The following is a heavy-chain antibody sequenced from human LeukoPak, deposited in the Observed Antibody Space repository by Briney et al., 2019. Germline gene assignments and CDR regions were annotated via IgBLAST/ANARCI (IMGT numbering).Heavy chain of an antibody. J-gene: IGHJ6*03. Sequence: PSETLSLTCTVSGGSISSGSYYWSWIRQPAGQGLEWIGRIYTSGSTNYNPSLKSRVTTSVDTSKNQFSLKLSSVTAADTAVYYCARVRHDSSGYYYYYYMDVWGKGTTVTVSS. V-gene: IGHV4-61*02. D-gene: IGHD3-22*01. CDR3: ARVRHDSSGYYYYYYMDV. CDR2: IYTSGST. CDR1: GGSISSGSYY.